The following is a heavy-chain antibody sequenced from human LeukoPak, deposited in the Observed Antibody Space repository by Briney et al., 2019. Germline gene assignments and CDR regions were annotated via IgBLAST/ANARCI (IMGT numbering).Heavy chain of an antibody. CDR1: GGTFSSYA. Sequence: SVKVSCKASGGTFSSYAIGWVRQAPGQGLEWMGGIIPNFDTANYAQKFQGRVTITTDESTSTAYMELSSLRSDDTAVYYCARDPRELLWFGELSWYFDLWGRGTLVTVSS. CDR2: IIPNFDTA. D-gene: IGHD3-10*01. V-gene: IGHV1-69*05. CDR3: ARDPRELLWFGELSWYFDL. J-gene: IGHJ2*01.